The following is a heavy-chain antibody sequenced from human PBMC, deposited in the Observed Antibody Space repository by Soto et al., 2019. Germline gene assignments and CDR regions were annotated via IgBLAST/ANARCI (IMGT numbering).Heavy chain of an antibody. D-gene: IGHD6-13*01. J-gene: IGHJ4*02. CDR2: INHSGST. Sequence: PSETLSLTCTVSGGSVSSGSYYWSWIRQPPGRGLEWIGEINHSGSTNYNPSLKSRVTISVDTSKNQFSLKLSSVTAADTAVYYCARGQPEGMQQQLSELVRQSWDYWGQGTLVTVSS. V-gene: IGHV4-61*01. CDR3: ARGQPEGMQQQLSELVRQSWDY. CDR1: GGSVSSGSYY.